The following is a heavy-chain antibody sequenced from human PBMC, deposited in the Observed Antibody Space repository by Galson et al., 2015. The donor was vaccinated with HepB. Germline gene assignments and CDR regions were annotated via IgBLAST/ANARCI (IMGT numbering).Heavy chain of an antibody. CDR1: GGTFSSYA. Sequence: SVNVSCKASGGTFSSYAISWVRQAPGQGLEWMGGVIPIFGTANYAQKFQGRVPITADESTSTAYMELSSLRSEDTAVYYCARGNVLSAWNERYYCYYYMDFWGKGTTVTVSS. V-gene: IGHV1-69*13. D-gene: IGHD1-1*01. J-gene: IGHJ6*03. CDR2: VIPIFGTA. CDR3: ARGNVLSAWNERYYCYYYMDF.